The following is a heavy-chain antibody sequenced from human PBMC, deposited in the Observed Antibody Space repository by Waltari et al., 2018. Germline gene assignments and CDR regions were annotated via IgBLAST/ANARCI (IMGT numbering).Heavy chain of an antibody. D-gene: IGHD2-21*01. J-gene: IGHJ4*02. CDR3: ARGGDFGISGFH. CDR2: TYYRSKWYD. Sequence: QVQLQQSSPGLVKPSQTLPLTCAISGDSVSSTYATWNWIRQSPSRGLEWLGRTYYRSKWYDEYAVSVKSRITINPDTSKNQFALQLKSVTPEDTAVYYCARGGDFGISGFHGGQGTLVTVSS. CDR1: GDSVSSTYAT. V-gene: IGHV6-1*01.